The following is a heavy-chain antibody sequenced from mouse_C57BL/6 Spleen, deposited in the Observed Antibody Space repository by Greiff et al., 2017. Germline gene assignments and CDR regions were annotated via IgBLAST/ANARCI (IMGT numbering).Heavy chain of an antibody. V-gene: IGHV1-82*01. J-gene: IGHJ4*01. CDR3: ARGYDAMDY. CDR2: IYPGDGDT. Sequence: QVQLQQSGPELVKPGASVKISCKASGYAFSSSWMNWVKQRPGKGLEWIGRIYPGDGDTNYNGKFKGKATLTADKSSSTAYMQLSSLTSEDSAVYFWARGYDAMDYWGQGTSVTVSS. CDR1: GYAFSSSW.